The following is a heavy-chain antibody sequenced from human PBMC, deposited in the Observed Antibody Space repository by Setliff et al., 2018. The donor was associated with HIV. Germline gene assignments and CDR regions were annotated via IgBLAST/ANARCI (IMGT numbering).Heavy chain of an antibody. V-gene: IGHV1-69*10. Sequence: SVKVSCKASGGTFSSYAISWVRQAPGQGLEWMGGIIPILGIANYAQKFQGRVTITADKSTSTAYMELSSLRSEDTAVYYCAEGQSHSSPESVYYYCMDVWGKGTTVTVSS. J-gene: IGHJ6*03. CDR1: GGTFSSYA. CDR2: IIPILGIA. CDR3: AEGQSHSSPESVYYYCMDV. D-gene: IGHD6-13*01.